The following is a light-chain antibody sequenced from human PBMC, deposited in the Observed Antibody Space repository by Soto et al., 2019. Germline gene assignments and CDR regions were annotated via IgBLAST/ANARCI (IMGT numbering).Light chain of an antibody. Sequence: DIVLTQSPGTLSLSPGQRATRSCRASQSVSSSSVAWYRQRPGQAPRLLIYAVSSRAIDTPDRFRGSGSGTDFTLTISRLEPEDFAVYYCQHYVSPPITFGQGTRLEIK. CDR3: QHYVSPPIT. CDR1: QSVSSSS. J-gene: IGKJ5*01. CDR2: AVS. V-gene: IGKV3-20*01.